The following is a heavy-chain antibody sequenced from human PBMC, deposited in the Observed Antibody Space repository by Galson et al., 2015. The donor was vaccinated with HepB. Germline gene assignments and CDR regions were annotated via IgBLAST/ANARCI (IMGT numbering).Heavy chain of an antibody. CDR3: TRDRVFLEPLWTSWDAFDI. J-gene: IGHJ3*02. CDR1: GFTFGDYA. CDR2: IRSKAYGGTT. Sequence: SLRLSCAASGFTFGDYAMSWFRQAPGKGLEWVGFIRSKAYGGTTEYAASVKGRFTISRDDSKSIAYLQMNSLKTEDTAVYYCTRDRVFLEPLWTSWDAFDIWGQGTMVTVSS. V-gene: IGHV3-49*03. D-gene: IGHD5-18*01.